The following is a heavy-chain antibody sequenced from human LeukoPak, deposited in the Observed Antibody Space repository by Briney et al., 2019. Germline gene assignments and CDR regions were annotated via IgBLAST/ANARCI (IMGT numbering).Heavy chain of an antibody. CDR2: SYSGSNT. D-gene: IGHD1-14*01. CDR3: VRKNRDFNAAFDI. CDR1: GFIVSNNY. J-gene: IGHJ3*02. Sequence: QPGGSLRLSCTASGFIVSNNYMICVRQAPGKGVECVSISYSGSNTNYADSVKGRFTISRDTSQNTLSLQMNSLRAEDTAVYYCVRKNRDFNAAFDIWGQRTVVTVSS. V-gene: IGHV3-53*01.